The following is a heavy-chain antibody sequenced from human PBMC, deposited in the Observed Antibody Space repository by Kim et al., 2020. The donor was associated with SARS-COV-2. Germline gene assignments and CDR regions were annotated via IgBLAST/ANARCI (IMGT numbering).Heavy chain of an antibody. V-gene: IGHV3-43*02. D-gene: IGHD4-17*01. CDR3: AKDAPYGGNSRYYYGMDV. CDR2: ISGDGGST. J-gene: IGHJ6*02. Sequence: GGSLRLSCAASGFTFDDYAMHWVRQAPGKGLEWVSLISGDGGSTYYADSVKGRFTISRDNSKNSLYLQMNSLRTEDTALYYCAKDAPYGGNSRYYYGMDVWGQGTTVTVSS. CDR1: GFTFDDYA.